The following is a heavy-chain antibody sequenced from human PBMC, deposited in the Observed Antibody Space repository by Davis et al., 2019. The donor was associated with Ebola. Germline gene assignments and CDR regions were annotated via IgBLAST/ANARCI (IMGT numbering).Heavy chain of an antibody. CDR1: GFSLSNARMG. CDR3: ARIFVPIAAAGTSWYFDL. Sequence: SGPTLVKPTETLTLTCTVSGFSLSNARMGVSWIRQPPGKALEWLAHIFSNDEKSYSTSLKSRLTISKDTSKSQVVLTMTNMDPVDTATYYCARIFVPIAAAGTSWYFDLWGRGTLVTVSS. J-gene: IGHJ2*01. CDR2: IFSNDEK. V-gene: IGHV2-26*01. D-gene: IGHD6-13*01.